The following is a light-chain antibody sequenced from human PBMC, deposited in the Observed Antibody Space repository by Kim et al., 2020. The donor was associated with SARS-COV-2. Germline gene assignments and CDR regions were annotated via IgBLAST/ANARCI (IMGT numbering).Light chain of an antibody. V-gene: IGLV3-9*01. Sequence: SVALGQTATITCEANNIRSKNVQWYQQRPGQAPVLAIYADNKRPSGIPERFSGSNSGNTATLTVSRAQAGDEADYYCQVWDSSNGVFGGGTQLTVL. CDR3: QVWDSSNGV. CDR2: ADN. J-gene: IGLJ3*02. CDR1: NIRSKN.